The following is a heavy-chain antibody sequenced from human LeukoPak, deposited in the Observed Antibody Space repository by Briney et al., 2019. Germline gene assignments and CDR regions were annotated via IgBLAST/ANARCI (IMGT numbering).Heavy chain of an antibody. D-gene: IGHD2-21*02. Sequence: GGSLRLSCAASGFTFSSYEMNWVRQAPGKGLEWVSYISSSGSTIYYAESVKGRFTISRDNAKNSLYLQMNSLRAEDTAVYYCARGGMAHIVVVTAIPDWYFDLWGRGTLVTVSS. J-gene: IGHJ2*01. CDR1: GFTFSSYE. CDR2: ISSSGSTI. CDR3: ARGGMAHIVVVTAIPDWYFDL. V-gene: IGHV3-48*03.